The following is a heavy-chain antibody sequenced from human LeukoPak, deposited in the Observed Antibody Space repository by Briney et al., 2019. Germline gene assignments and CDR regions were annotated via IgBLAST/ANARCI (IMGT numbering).Heavy chain of an antibody. CDR3: ARRDYYGSGSPDF. D-gene: IGHD3-10*01. CDR1: GFTFHDYD. J-gene: IGHJ4*02. Sequence: RSGGSLRLSCAASGFTFHDYDMSWVRQSPGKGLEWGSGINWNGDRTGYADSVKGRFTISRDNAKKSLCLQMNSLRAEDTALYYCARRDYYGSGSPDFWGQGTLVTVSS. CDR2: INWNGDRT. V-gene: IGHV3-20*04.